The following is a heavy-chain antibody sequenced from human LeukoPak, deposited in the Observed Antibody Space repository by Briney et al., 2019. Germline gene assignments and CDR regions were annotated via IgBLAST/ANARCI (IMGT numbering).Heavy chain of an antibody. Sequence: GGPLGLSCAPSGFPFSSYGMNWSAQAPGKGREWFSSFSSSSSYIYYADSVKGRFTISRDNAKNSLYLQMNSLRAEDTAVYYCARSGLRDGYNPGGDYWGQGTLVTVSS. CDR1: GFPFSSYG. V-gene: IGHV3-21*01. D-gene: IGHD5-24*01. J-gene: IGHJ4*02. CDR3: ARSGLRDGYNPGGDY. CDR2: FSSSSSYI.